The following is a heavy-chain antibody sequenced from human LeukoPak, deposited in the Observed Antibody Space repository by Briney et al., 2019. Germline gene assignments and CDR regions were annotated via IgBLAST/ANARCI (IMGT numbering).Heavy chain of an antibody. CDR2: IIPILAIA. CDR1: GGTFSSYA. Sequence: ASVKVSCKASGGTFSSYAISWVRQAPGQGLEWMGRIIPILAIANYAQKFQGRVTITADKSTSTAYMELSSLRSDDTAVYYCARLHTSGDNNWGQGTLVTVSS. V-gene: IGHV1-69*04. CDR3: ARLHTSGDNN. J-gene: IGHJ4*02. D-gene: IGHD6-19*01.